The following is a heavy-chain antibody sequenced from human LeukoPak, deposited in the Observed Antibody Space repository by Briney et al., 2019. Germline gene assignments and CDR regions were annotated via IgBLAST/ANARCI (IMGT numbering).Heavy chain of an antibody. D-gene: IGHD3-10*01. CDR1: VGSFSGYY. J-gene: IGHJ4*02. V-gene: IGHV4-34*01. Sequence: SETLSLTCAVYVGSFSGYYWSWIRQPPGKGLKWIGEINHSGSTNYNPSLKSRVTISVDTSKNQFSLKLSSVTAADTAVYYCARGGTMVRGVIPRDYWGQGTLVTVSS. CDR3: ARGGTMVRGVIPRDY. CDR2: INHSGST.